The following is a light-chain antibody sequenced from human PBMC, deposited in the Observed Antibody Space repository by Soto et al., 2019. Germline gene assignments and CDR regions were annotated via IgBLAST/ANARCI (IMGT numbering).Light chain of an antibody. V-gene: IGKV3-20*01. J-gene: IGKJ1*01. CDR1: QSVSSTY. CDR2: GAS. CDR3: QQYDTSPWT. Sequence: EIVLTQSPGTLSLSPGERATLSCRASQSVSSTYLAWFQQKPGQAPRLLMYGASNRATGIPDRFSGSGSGTDFTLTISRLEPEDFALYYCQQYDTSPWTFGQRTKVEV.